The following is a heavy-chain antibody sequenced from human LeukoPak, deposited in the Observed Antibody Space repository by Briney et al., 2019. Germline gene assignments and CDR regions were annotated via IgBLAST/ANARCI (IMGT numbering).Heavy chain of an antibody. CDR2: IIPIFGTA. CDR3: ARVSRNPAPYYYYYMDV. CDR1: GYTFTGYY. V-gene: IGHV1-69*06. D-gene: IGHD1-14*01. Sequence: AASVKVSCKASGYTFTGYYMHWVRQAPGQRLEWMGGIIPIFGTANYAQKFQGRVTITADKSTSTAYMELSSLRSEDTAVYYCARVSRNPAPYYYYYMDVWGKGTTVTVSS. J-gene: IGHJ6*03.